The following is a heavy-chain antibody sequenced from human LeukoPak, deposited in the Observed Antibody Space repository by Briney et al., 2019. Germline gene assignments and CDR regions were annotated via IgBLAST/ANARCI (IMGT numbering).Heavy chain of an antibody. CDR1: GFTFSSYA. Sequence: GGSLRLSCAASGFTFSSYAMHWVRQAPGKGLEWVAVISYDGSNKYYADSVKGRFTISRDNSKNTLYLQMNSLRAEDTAVYYCAREGMDYFDYWGQETLVTVSS. D-gene: IGHD1-14*01. CDR2: ISYDGSNK. V-gene: IGHV3-30-3*01. CDR3: AREGMDYFDY. J-gene: IGHJ4*02.